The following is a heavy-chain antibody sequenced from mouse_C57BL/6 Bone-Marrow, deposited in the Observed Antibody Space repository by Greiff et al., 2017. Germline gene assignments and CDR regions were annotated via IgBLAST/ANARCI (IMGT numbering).Heavy chain of an antibody. V-gene: IGHV5-12*01. Sequence: EVQVLESGGGLVQPGGSLKLSCAASGFTFSDYYMYWVRQTPEKRLEWVAYISNGGGSTDYPDTVKGRFTISRDNAKNTLYLQMSRLKSEDTAMYYCARRTEFYALDYWGRGTGVTVTA. J-gene: IGHJ4*01. CDR2: ISNGGGST. CDR3: ARRTEFYALDY. CDR1: GFTFSDYY.